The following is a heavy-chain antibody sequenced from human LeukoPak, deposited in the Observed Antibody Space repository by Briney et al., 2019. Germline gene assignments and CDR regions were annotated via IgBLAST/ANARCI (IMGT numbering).Heavy chain of an antibody. CDR3: ARDASGWSSF. Sequence: QPGGSLRLSCAAPGFTFSSSWMSWLRQAPGRGLEWVINISPDATEKYFVDSVKGRFTISRDNAKNSLYLQMNSLTAHDTAVYFCARDASGWSSFWGQGTLVTVSS. CDR1: GFTFSSSW. J-gene: IGHJ4*02. V-gene: IGHV3-7*01. CDR2: ISPDATEK. D-gene: IGHD6-19*01.